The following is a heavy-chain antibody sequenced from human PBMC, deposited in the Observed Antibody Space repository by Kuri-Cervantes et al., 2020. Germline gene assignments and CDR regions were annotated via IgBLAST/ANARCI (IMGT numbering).Heavy chain of an antibody. D-gene: IGHD3-10*01. CDR1: EFTFSSYG. Sequence: GGSLRLSCAASEFTFSSYGMHWVRQAPGKGLEWVAVIWYDGSNKYYADSVKGRFTISRDNSKNTLYLQMNSLRAEDTAVYYCAKGMGFYYSSGSYMDYWGQGTLVTVSS. V-gene: IGHV3-33*06. J-gene: IGHJ4*02. CDR3: AKGMGFYYSSGSYMDY. CDR2: IWYDGSNK.